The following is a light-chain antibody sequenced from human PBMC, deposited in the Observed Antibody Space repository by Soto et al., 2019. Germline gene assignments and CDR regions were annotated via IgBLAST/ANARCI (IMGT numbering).Light chain of an antibody. V-gene: IGKV3D-15*01. Sequence: EVVLTQSPATLSLSPGERASLSCRASQSVSTNLAWYQQKPGQAPSLLLYGASTRATGIPARFSGSGSATEFTLTISSLQSEDFAVYYCQQYNDWPPWTFGQGTKVEIK. J-gene: IGKJ1*01. CDR3: QQYNDWPPWT. CDR2: GAS. CDR1: QSVSTN.